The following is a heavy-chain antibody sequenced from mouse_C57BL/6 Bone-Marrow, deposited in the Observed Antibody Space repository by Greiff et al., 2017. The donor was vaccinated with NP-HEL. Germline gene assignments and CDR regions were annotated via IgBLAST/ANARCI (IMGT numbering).Heavy chain of an antibody. CDR2: ISNGGGST. CDR3: ARRGGLLRYLDY. V-gene: IGHV5-12*01. D-gene: IGHD1-1*01. Sequence: EVNVVESGGGLVQPGGSLKLSCAASGFTFSDYYMYWVRQTPEKRLEWVAYISNGGGSTYYPDTVKGRFTISRDNAKNTLYLQMSRLKSEDTAMYYCARRGGLLRYLDYWGQGTTLTVSS. CDR1: GFTFSDYY. J-gene: IGHJ2*01.